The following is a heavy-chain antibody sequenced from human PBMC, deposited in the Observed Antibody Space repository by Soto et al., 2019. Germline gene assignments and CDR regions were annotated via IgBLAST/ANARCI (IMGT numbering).Heavy chain of an antibody. V-gene: IGHV1-18*01. CDR3: ARVVFEYSSSYFDY. J-gene: IGHJ4*02. Sequence: ASVKVSCKASGYTFTSYGISWVRQAPGQGLEWMGWISAYNGNTNYAQKLQGRVTMTPDTSTSTAYMELRSLRSDDTAVYYCARVVFEYSSSYFDYWGQGTLVTVSS. CDR2: ISAYNGNT. CDR1: GYTFTSYG. D-gene: IGHD6-6*01.